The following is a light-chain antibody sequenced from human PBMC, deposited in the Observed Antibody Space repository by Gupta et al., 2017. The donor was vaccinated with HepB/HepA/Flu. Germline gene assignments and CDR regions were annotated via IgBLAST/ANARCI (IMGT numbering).Light chain of an antibody. CDR3: QQYNNWPPRT. CDR2: GAS. J-gene: IGKJ1*01. CDR1: QTVSTN. Sequence: ELLMTQSPATLSVSPGERATLSCTASQTVSTNLAWYQQKPGQAPRLLIYGASTRDTGIAARFSGSGSGKELTLTISSRQSEDFAVYYCQQYNNWPPRTFGQGTKVEIK. V-gene: IGKV3-15*01.